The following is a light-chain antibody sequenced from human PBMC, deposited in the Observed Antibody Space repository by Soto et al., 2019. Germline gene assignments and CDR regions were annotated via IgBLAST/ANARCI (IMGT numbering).Light chain of an antibody. V-gene: IGKV3-15*01. CDR3: QQRYTWLPGWT. CDR2: GAS. Sequence: DIVMTQSPAILSVSLGERATLSCLASQSISDNLAWYQQRSGQAPRLLIYGASTRATGVPARFSGSGSGTEFTLTISSLQSDDFAFYYCQQRYTWLPGWTFGQGTRVEIK. CDR1: QSISDN. J-gene: IGKJ1*01.